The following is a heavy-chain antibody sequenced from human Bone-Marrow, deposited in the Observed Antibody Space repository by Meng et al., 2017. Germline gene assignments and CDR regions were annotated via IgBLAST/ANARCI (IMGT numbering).Heavy chain of an antibody. D-gene: IGHD2/OR15-2a*01. CDR2: IYHSGST. V-gene: IGHV4-30-2*01. Sequence: QLQLQESGSGLVKPSQTLSLTCAVSGGSISSGGYSWSWTRQPPGKGLEWIGYIYHSGSTHYNPSLKSRVIMSVDTSKNQFSLKLYSVTAADTAVYYCARARTTNQSKYRNAYNWFDPWGQGTLVTVSS. CDR3: ARARTTNQSKYRNAYNWFDP. CDR1: GGSISSGGYS. J-gene: IGHJ5*02.